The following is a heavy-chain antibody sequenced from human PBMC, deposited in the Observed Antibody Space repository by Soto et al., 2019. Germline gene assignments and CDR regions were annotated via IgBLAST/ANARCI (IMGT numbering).Heavy chain of an antibody. Sequence: QVQLQESGPGLVKPSQTLSLTCTVSGGSISSGDYYWSWIRQPPGKGLEWIGYIYYSGSTYYNPSLEGRVTISVDTSKNQLSLKLSSVNAADTAVYYCARDRRFLEWLSPREYYYGMDVWGQGTTVTVSS. CDR2: IYYSGST. CDR3: ARDRRFLEWLSPREYYYGMDV. D-gene: IGHD3-3*01. CDR1: GGSISSGDYY. J-gene: IGHJ6*02. V-gene: IGHV4-30-4*01.